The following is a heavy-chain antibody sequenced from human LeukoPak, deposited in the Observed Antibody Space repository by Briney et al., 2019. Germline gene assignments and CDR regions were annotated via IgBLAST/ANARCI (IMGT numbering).Heavy chain of an antibody. V-gene: IGHV4-34*01. CDR3: ARHVSHY. CDR2: INHSGST. J-gene: IGHJ4*02. CDR1: GGSFSGYY. Sequence: SETLSLTCAVYGGSFSGYYWSWIRQPPGKGLEWIGEINHSGSTNYNPSLKSRVTISVDTSKNQFSLKLSSVTAADTAVYYCARHVSHYWGQGTLVIVS.